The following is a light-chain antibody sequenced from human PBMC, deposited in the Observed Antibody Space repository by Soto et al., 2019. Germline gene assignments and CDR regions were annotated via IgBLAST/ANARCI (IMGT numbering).Light chain of an antibody. CDR2: GAS. V-gene: IGKV3-15*01. Sequence: EIVLTQSPATLSLSPGERATLSCRASQSVSSYLAWYQQKPGQAPRLLIYGASTRATGIPARFSGSGSGTEFTLTISSLQSEDFALYYCQQYDSWPPITFGQGTRLEN. J-gene: IGKJ5*01. CDR1: QSVSSY. CDR3: QQYDSWPPIT.